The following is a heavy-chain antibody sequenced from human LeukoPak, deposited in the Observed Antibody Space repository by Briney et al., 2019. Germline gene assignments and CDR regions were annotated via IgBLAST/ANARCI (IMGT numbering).Heavy chain of an antibody. CDR1: GGSIGTYY. CDR2: IYYSGST. J-gene: IGHJ4*02. V-gene: IGHV4-59*08. Sequence: SETLSLTCTVSGGSIGTYYWSWIRRPPGKGLEWIGYIYYSGSTNYNPSLKSRVTISLDTSKNQFSLKLSSVTAADTAVYYCARRSWNGAIDYWGQGTLITVSS. D-gene: IGHD1-1*01. CDR3: ARRSWNGAIDY.